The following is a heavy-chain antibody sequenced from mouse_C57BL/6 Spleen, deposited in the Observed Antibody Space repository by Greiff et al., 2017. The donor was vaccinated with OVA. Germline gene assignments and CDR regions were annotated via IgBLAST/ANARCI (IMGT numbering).Heavy chain of an antibody. J-gene: IGHJ2*01. D-gene: IGHD1-1*01. CDR2: ISSGSSTI. CDR3: ASHDYGSSYGFDY. CDR1: GFTFSDYG. Sequence: EVKLMESGGGLVKPGGSLKLSCAASGFTFSDYGMPWVRQAPEKGLEWVAYISSGSSTIYYADTVKGRFTISRDNAKNTLFLQMTSLRSEDTAMYYCASHDYGSSYGFDYWGQGTTLTVSS. V-gene: IGHV5-17*01.